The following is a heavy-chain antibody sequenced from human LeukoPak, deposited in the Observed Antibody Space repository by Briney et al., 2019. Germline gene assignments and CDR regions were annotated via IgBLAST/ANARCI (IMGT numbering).Heavy chain of an antibody. CDR2: IYYSGST. D-gene: IGHD5-18*01. J-gene: IGHJ4*02. CDR3: ATVDTAMDRIFDY. V-gene: IGHV4-31*03. CDR1: GGSISSGGYY. Sequence: SQTLSLTCTVSGGSISSGGYYWSWIRQHPGKGLEWIGYIYYSGSTYYNPSLKSRVTISVDTSKNQFSLKLSSVTAADTAVYYCATVDTAMDRIFDYWGQGTLVTVSS.